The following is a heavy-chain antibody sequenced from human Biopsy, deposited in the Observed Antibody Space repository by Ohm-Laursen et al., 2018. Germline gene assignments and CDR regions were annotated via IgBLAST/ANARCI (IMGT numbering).Heavy chain of an antibody. Sequence: SLRLSCAAFGVTLSGYGMNWVSQAPGKGLEWVSSISASSSYIYYADSVKGRFTVSRDNTKNTLYLQMNSLRAADTAIYFCATELLPPGVGGPWLDSWGQGTPVTVSS. CDR1: GVTLSGYG. D-gene: IGHD3-10*01. V-gene: IGHV3-21*06. CDR2: ISASSSYI. J-gene: IGHJ5*01. CDR3: ATELLPPGVGGPWLDS.